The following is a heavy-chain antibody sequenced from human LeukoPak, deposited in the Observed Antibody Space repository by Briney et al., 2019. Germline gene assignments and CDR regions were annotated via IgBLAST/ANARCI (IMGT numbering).Heavy chain of an antibody. J-gene: IGHJ4*02. Sequence: PGGSLRLSCAASGFTFSTYWMHWVRQAPGKGLVWLSRISSDGSSTNYADSVKGRFTISRDNAKNTLYLQMNSLRAEDTAIYYCARDPGALIGSGLLFDYWGQGTLVTVSS. CDR3: ARDPGALIGSGLLFDY. CDR1: GFTFSTYW. CDR2: ISSDGSST. D-gene: IGHD6-19*01. V-gene: IGHV3-74*01.